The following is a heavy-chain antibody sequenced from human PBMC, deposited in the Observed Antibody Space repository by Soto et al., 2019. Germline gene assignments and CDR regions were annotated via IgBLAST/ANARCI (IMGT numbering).Heavy chain of an antibody. V-gene: IGHV3-15*07. CDR2: IKSKTDGGTT. CDR3: TTGLLYYDFLSGYSVWRDYTSY. Sequence: EVQLVESGGGLVKPGGSLRLSCAASGFTFSNAWMNWVRQAPGKGLEWVGRIKSKTDGGTTDYAAPVKGRFTISRDDSKNTLYLQMNSLKPEDTAAYYCTTGLLYYDFLSGYSVWRDYTSYWGQGTLVTVSS. D-gene: IGHD3-3*01. J-gene: IGHJ4*02. CDR1: GFTFSNAW.